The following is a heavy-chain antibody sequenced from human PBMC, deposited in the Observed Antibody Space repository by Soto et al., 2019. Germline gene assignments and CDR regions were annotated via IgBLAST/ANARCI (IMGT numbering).Heavy chain of an antibody. J-gene: IGHJ4*02. V-gene: IGHV3-48*03. CDR2: IRGGGSPI. CDR3: ASKIFGTTYFDY. CDR1: GLTFSTYE. D-gene: IGHD1-7*01. Sequence: GGSLRLSCAASGLTFSTYEMDWVRRAPGEGLEWASYIRGGGSPILYADSVRGRFTISRDNAKNSLYLQMNSLRAEDTAIYYCASKIFGTTYFDYWGQGALVTVSS.